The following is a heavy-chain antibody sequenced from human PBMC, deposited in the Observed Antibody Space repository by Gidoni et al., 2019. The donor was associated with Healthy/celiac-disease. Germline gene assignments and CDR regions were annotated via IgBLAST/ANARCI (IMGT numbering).Heavy chain of an antibody. D-gene: IGHD3-22*01. J-gene: IGHJ4*02. Sequence: EVQLVESGGVVVQPGGSLVLPWSASGFTFDDYTMHWVRQAPGKGLEWVSLISWDGGSTYYADSVKGRFTISRDNSKNSLYLQMNSLRTEDTALYYCAKGPRIGDLYYFDYWGQGTLVTVSS. CDR1: GFTFDDYT. CDR2: ISWDGGST. CDR3: AKGPRIGDLYYFDY. V-gene: IGHV3-43*01.